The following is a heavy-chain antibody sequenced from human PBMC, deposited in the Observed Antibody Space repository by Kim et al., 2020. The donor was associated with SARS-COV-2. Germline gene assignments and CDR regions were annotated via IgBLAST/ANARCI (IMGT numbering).Heavy chain of an antibody. CDR2: IIPIFGTA. D-gene: IGHD2-15*01. J-gene: IGHJ6*02. Sequence: SVKVSCKASGGTFSSYAISWVRQAPGQGLEWMGGIIPIFGTANYAQKFQGRVTITADESTSTAYMELSSLRSEDTAVYYCARGCEDIVVVVAATPVFAYGMDVWGQGTTVTVSS. V-gene: IGHV1-69*13. CDR3: ARGCEDIVVVVAATPVFAYGMDV. CDR1: GGTFSSYA.